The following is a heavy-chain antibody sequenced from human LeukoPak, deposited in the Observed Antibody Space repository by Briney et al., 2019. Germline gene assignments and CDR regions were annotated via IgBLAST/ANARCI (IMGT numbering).Heavy chain of an antibody. J-gene: IGHJ6*03. CDR1: GFTFSSYD. CDR2: IGTAGDT. Sequence: GGSLRLSCAASGFTFSSYDTHWVRQATGKGLEWVSAIGTAGDTYDPGSAKGRLTISRENAKNSLYLQMNRLRAGDTAVYYCARRGGRTTGTGDNYYYYMDVWGKGTTVTVSS. V-gene: IGHV3-13*01. CDR3: ARRGGRTTGTGDNYYYYMDV. D-gene: IGHD1-1*01.